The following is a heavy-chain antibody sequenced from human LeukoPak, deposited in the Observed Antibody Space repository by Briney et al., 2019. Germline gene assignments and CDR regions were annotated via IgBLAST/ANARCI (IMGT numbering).Heavy chain of an antibody. CDR1: GASISSGSYY. V-gene: IGHV4-61*02. CDR2: IYTSGST. CDR3: AKKPLRPGGPTGFDY. D-gene: IGHD3-16*01. Sequence: SETLSLTCTVSGASISSGSYYWSWIRQPAGRGLEWIGRIYTSGSTNYNPSLKTRVTISGDTSKNQFSLKLSSVTAADTAVYFCAKKPLRPGGPTGFDYWGREPWSPSPQ. J-gene: IGHJ4*02.